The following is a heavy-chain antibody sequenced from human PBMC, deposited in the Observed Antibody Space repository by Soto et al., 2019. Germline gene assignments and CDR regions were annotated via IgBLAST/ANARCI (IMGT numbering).Heavy chain of an antibody. V-gene: IGHV3-33*01. CDR3: VRDDDTDDNGLDY. J-gene: IGHJ4*02. D-gene: IGHD1-1*01. CDR1: GFTFRNYG. Sequence: QVQLVESGGGVVQPGRSLRLSCAVSGFTFRNYGMHWVRQAPGKGLEWVAVIPDDGSYQYYADSVKGRFTISRDNSKNTLYLQMNRLRAEDTAVYYCVRDDDTDDNGLDYWGQGTLVTVSS. CDR2: IPDDGSYQ.